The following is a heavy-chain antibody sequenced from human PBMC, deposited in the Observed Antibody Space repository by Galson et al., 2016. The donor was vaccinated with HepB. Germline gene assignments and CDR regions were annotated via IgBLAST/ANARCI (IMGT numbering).Heavy chain of an antibody. V-gene: IGHV3-33*01. D-gene: IGHD1-26*01. Sequence: SLXXXCAGSGXXFKXXXMHXXXQAXXKGLEXVAXIFHDGSELYYADXVKGRFTISRDNSKNTVDLQXNSLRVEDTAVSSCVQDSDTGWSYPHYWGXGSLVXXSS. CDR2: IFHDGSEL. CDR3: VQDSDTGWSYPHY. CDR1: GXXFKXXX. J-gene: IGHJ4*02.